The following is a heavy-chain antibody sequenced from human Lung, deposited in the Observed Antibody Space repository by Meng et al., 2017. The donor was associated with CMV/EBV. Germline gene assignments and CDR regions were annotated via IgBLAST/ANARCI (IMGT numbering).Heavy chain of an antibody. CDR3: ARGQVQCSTINCHDYRFSGMDV. V-gene: IGHV1-8*01. J-gene: IGHJ6*02. D-gene: IGHD2/OR15-2a*01. CDR1: GYTFSNYV. CDR2: MNPNRGNT. Sequence: ASVKVSXKASGYTFSNYVIIWVRQASGQGLEWVGWMNPNRGNTAYAQKFQGRVTMTRDTSTSIAYMELSSLRSGDTAVYYCARGQVQCSTINCHDYRFSGMDVWGQGTTVTVSS.